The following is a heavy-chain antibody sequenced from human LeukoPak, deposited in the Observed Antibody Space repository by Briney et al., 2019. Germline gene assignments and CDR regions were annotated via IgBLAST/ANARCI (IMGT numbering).Heavy chain of an antibody. J-gene: IGHJ4*02. CDR3: ARDQKSRVVVVAAIDY. CDR2: ISWNSGSI. V-gene: IGHV3-9*01. D-gene: IGHD2-15*01. Sequence: GGSLRLSCAASGFTFDDYAMHWVRQAPGKGLEWVSGISWNSGSIGYADSVKGRFTISRDNAKNSLYLQMNSLRAEDTAVYYCARDQKSRVVVVAAIDYWGQGTLVTVSS. CDR1: GFTFDDYA.